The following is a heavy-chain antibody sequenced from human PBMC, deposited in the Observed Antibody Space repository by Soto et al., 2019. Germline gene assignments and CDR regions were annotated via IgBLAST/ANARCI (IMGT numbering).Heavy chain of an antibody. Sequence: PSETLSLTCAVSGGSISSSNWWSWVRQPPGKGLEWIGEIYHSGSTNYNPSLKSRVTISVDKSKNQFSLKLSSVTAADTAVYYCARDYAAAAYSNYDYYYYGMDVWGQGTTVTVSS. CDR2: IYHSGST. D-gene: IGHD4-4*01. CDR1: GGSISSSNW. V-gene: IGHV4-4*02. J-gene: IGHJ6*02. CDR3: ARDYAAAAYSNYDYYYYGMDV.